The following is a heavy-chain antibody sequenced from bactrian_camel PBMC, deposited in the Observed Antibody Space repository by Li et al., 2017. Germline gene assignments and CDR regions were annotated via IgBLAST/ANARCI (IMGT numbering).Heavy chain of an antibody. CDR3: AADYWGGHTGLMGWEPDN. V-gene: IGHV3S53*01. CDR1: GSIYGDAC. Sequence: HVQLVESGGGSVQAGGSLRLSCGASGSIYGDACVGWLRQAPGKEREGVAAIDTSGSTTYTYSVQGRFTISRDNAKNTLYLQMDSLKAEDTAMYYCAADYWGGHTGLMGWEPDNWGQGTQVTVS. J-gene: IGHJ4*01. D-gene: IGHD5*01. CDR2: IDTSGST.